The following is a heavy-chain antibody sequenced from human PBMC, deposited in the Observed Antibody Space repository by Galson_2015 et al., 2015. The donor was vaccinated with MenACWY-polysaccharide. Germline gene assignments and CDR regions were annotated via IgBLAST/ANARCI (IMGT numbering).Heavy chain of an antibody. CDR2: ISGSGNSA. J-gene: IGHJ4*02. Sequence: SLRLSCAASGFTFRSYPMNWVRQTPGNGLEWVSGISGSGNSAFYADSVRGRFTISRDNSKNTLYLQMNSLRADDTALYYCAKSGGDGVTVFATVPTAPESWGQGTLVTVSS. CDR3: AKSGGDGVTVFATVPTAPES. CDR1: GFTFRSYP. V-gene: IGHV3-23*01. D-gene: IGHD2-21*01.